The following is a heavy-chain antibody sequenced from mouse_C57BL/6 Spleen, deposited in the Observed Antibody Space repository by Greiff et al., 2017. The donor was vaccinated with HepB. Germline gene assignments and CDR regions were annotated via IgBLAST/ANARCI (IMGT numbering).Heavy chain of an antibody. CDR1: GYTFPSYW. CDR2: IDPSDSET. V-gene: IGHV1-52*01. CDR3: ARLDWYFDV. Sequence: QVQLQQPGAELVRPGSSVKLSCKASGYTFPSYWMHWVKQRPIQGLEWIGNIDPSDSETHYNQKFKDKATLTVDKSSSTADMQLSSLTSEDSAVYYCARLDWYFDVWGTGTTVTVSS. J-gene: IGHJ1*03.